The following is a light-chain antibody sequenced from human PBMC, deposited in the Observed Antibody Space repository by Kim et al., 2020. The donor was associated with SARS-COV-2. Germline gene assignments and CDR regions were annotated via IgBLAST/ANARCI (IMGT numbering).Light chain of an antibody. Sequence: VSPGQTASITCSADKLGDKYACWYQQKPGQSPVLVIYQDSKRPSGIPERFSGSNSGNTATLTISGTQAMDEADYYCQAWDSSTYVFGTGTKVTVL. CDR2: QDS. J-gene: IGLJ1*01. V-gene: IGLV3-1*01. CDR3: QAWDSSTYV. CDR1: KLGDKY.